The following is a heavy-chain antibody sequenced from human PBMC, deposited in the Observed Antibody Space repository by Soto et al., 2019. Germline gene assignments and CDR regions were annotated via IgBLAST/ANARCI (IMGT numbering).Heavy chain of an antibody. Sequence: QVQLQESGPGLVKPSATLSLTCTVSGGSISSYYWSWIRQPPGKGLEWIGYIYYSGSTNYNPSLKSRATISVDTSKNQFSLKLSSVTAADTAVYYCARASHGGMATIFGYWGQGTLVTVSS. CDR2: IYYSGST. CDR1: GGSISSYY. V-gene: IGHV4-59*01. J-gene: IGHJ4*02. CDR3: ARASHGGMATIFGY. D-gene: IGHD5-12*01.